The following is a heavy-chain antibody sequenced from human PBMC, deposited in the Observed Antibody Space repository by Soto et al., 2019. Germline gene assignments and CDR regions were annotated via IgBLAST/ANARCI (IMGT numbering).Heavy chain of an antibody. Sequence: QVQLVQSGAEVKKPGASVKVSCKASGYTFSSYDINWVRQATGQGLEWMGWMNPSSGHAGYAQKFQGRVTMTRDTAISTADMELSSLKSEDTAVYFCARMRGGSLVRGWGQGTLVTVSS. V-gene: IGHV1-8*01. D-gene: IGHD3-10*01. J-gene: IGHJ1*01. CDR2: MNPSSGHA. CDR3: ARMRGGSLVRG. CDR1: GYTFSSYD.